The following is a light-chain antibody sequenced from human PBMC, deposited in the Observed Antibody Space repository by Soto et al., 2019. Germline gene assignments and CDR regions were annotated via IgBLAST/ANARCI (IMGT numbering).Light chain of an antibody. V-gene: IGLV3-1*01. CDR2: QDT. J-gene: IGLJ2*01. CDR3: QAWDSRVV. CDR1: KLGDKN. Sequence: SYELTQPPSVSVSPGQTARITCSGDKLGDKNVCWYQQKSGQSPVLVIYQDTKRPSGISLRFSGSSSGNTATLTISGTQAMDEADYYCQAWDSRVVFGGGTKLTVL.